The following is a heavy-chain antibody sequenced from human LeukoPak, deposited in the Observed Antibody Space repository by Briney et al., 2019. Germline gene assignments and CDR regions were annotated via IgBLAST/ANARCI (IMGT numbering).Heavy chain of an antibody. CDR1: GFTFSSYA. J-gene: IGHJ6*02. CDR2: ISGGGGST. V-gene: IGHV3-23*01. Sequence: GGSLRLSCAASGFTFSSYAMSWVRQAPGKGLEWVSGISGGGGSTYYADSVKGRFTIPRDNSKNTLYLQMNSLRAEDTAVYYCAKRGYSALGYYYYYGMDVWGQGTTVTVSS. CDR3: AKRGYSALGYYYYYGMDV. D-gene: IGHD5-18*01.